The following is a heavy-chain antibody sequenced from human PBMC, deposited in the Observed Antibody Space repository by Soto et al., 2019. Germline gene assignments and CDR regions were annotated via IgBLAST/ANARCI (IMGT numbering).Heavy chain of an antibody. V-gene: IGHV1-69*02. D-gene: IGHD4-17*01. CDR3: ARGYGDSHDY. CDR2: IIPMFGIA. CDR1: GGTFRSYT. Sequence: QVQLVQSGAEVKKPGSSVKVSCKASGGTFRSYTISWVRQAPGQGLEWMGRIIPMFGIANYAQKFQGRVTITVDKSTSTAYMELSSLRSEDTAVYYCARGYGDSHDYWGQGTLVTVSS. J-gene: IGHJ4*02.